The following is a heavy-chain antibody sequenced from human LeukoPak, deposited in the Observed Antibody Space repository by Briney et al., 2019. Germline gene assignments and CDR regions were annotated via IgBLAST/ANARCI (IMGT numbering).Heavy chain of an antibody. CDR3: ARVRMGDYVDY. J-gene: IGHJ4*02. CDR1: GGSISSYH. Sequence: SETLSLTCTVSGGSISSYHWSWIRQPPGKGLEWIGYIYYSGSTNYNPSLKSRVTISVDTSKNQFSLKLSSVTAADTAVYYCARVRMGDYVDYWGQGTLVTVSS. CDR2: IYYSGST. V-gene: IGHV4-59*01. D-gene: IGHD2-8*01.